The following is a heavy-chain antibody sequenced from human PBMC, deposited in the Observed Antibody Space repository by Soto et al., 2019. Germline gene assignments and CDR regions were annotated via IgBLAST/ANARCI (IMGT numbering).Heavy chain of an antibody. CDR2: SSNSGTFT. CDR3: ARSGDNYNVLDY. V-gene: IGHV3-11*06. CDR1: GFTFSDYY. Sequence: GGSVRLSXEGSGFTFSDYYMSWIRQAPGRGLEWISYSSNSGTFTRYSDSVKGRFSISRDNTKNFLYLQMNSLRAEDTAVYYCARSGDNYNVLDYWGQGTPVTVSS. D-gene: IGHD3-10*02. J-gene: IGHJ4*02.